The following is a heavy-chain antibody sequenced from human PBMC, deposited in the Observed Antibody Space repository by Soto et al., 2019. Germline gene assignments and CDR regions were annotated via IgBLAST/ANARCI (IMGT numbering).Heavy chain of an antibody. D-gene: IGHD3-10*01. V-gene: IGHV1-58*01. CDR3: AAVLPLTGNYYYYYGMDV. CDR1: GFTFTSSA. J-gene: IGHJ6*02. Sequence: GASVKVSCKASGFTFTSSAVQWVRQARGQRLEWIGWIVVGSGNTNYAQKFQERVTITRDMSTSTAYMELSSLRSEDTAVYYCAAVLPLTGNYYYYYGMDVWGQGTTVTVSS. CDR2: IVVGSGNT.